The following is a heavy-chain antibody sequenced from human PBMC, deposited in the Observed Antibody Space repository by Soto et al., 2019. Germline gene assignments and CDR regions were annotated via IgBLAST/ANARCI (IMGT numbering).Heavy chain of an antibody. CDR3: ASAIYSSGSRSYNWFDP. CDR2: ISGSGGST. CDR1: GFTFSSYA. J-gene: IGHJ5*02. D-gene: IGHD6-19*01. V-gene: IGHV3-23*01. Sequence: GSLRLSCAASGFTFSSYAMSWVRQAPGKGLEWVSAISGSGGSTYYADSVKGRFTISRDNSKNTLYLQMNSLRAEDTAVYYCASAIYSSGSRSYNWFDPWGQGTLVTVSS.